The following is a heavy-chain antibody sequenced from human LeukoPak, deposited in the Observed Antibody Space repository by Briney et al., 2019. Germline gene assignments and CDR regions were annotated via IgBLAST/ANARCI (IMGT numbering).Heavy chain of an antibody. CDR2: IYYSGST. Sequence: SETLSLTCTVPGGSISSSSYYWGWIRQPPGKGLEWIGSIYYSGSTYYNPSPKSRVTISVDTSKNQFSLKLSSVTAADTAVYYCARGAVVTPLDYWGQGTLVTVSS. CDR1: GGSISSSSYY. D-gene: IGHD4-23*01. V-gene: IGHV4-39*01. J-gene: IGHJ4*02. CDR3: ARGAVVTPLDY.